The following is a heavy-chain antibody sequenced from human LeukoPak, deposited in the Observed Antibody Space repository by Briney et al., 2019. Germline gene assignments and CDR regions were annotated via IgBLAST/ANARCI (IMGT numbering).Heavy chain of an antibody. CDR1: GFTFDDYA. CDR2: ISWNSGSI. Sequence: PGGSLRLSCAASGFTFDDYAMHWVRQAPGKGLEWVSGISWNSGSIGYADSVKGRFTISRDNAKNSLYLQMNSLRAEDTALYYCAKEFLPFISDYYGMDVWGQGTTVTVSS. J-gene: IGHJ6*02. V-gene: IGHV3-9*01. D-gene: IGHD3-10*01. CDR3: AKEFLPFISDYYGMDV.